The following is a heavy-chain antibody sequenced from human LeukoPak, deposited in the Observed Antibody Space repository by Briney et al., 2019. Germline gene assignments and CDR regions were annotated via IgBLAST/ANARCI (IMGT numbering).Heavy chain of an antibody. CDR1: GFTFSSYA. CDR3: AKTETFGDTDYYYYYMDV. CDR2: ISGSGGST. D-gene: IGHD3-3*01. V-gene: IGHV3-23*01. J-gene: IGHJ6*03. Sequence: GGSLRLSCAASGFTFSSYAMSWVRQAPGKGLEWVSAISGSGGSTYYADSVKGRFTISRDNSKNTLYLQMNSLRAEDTAVYYCAKTETFGDTDYYYYYMDVWGKGTTVTVSS.